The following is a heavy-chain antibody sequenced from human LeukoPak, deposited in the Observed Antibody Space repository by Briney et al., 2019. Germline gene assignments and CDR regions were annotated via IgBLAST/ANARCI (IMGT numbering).Heavy chain of an antibody. CDR3: ARRGYSSGWYVIGLDY. D-gene: IGHD6-19*01. V-gene: IGHV1-18*01. CDR1: GYTFTSYG. Sequence: GASVKVSCKASGYTFTSYGISWVRQAPGQGLEWMGWISAYNGNTNCAQKLQGRVTMTTDTSTSTAYMELRSLRSDDTAVYYCARRGYSSGWYVIGLDYWGQGTLVTVSS. J-gene: IGHJ4*02. CDR2: ISAYNGNT.